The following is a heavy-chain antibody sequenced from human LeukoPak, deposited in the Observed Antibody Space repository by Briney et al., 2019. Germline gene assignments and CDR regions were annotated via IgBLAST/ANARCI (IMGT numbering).Heavy chain of an antibody. Sequence: ASVKVSCKASGGTFSSYAISWVRQAPGQGLEWMGGIIPIFGTANYAQKFQGRVTITTDESTSTAYMELSSLRSEDTAVYYCARDSELRFLEPPGISYYYYYMDVWGKGTTVTVSS. D-gene: IGHD3-3*01. CDR1: GGTFSSYA. J-gene: IGHJ6*03. V-gene: IGHV1-69*05. CDR3: ARDSELRFLEPPGISYYYYYMDV. CDR2: IIPIFGTA.